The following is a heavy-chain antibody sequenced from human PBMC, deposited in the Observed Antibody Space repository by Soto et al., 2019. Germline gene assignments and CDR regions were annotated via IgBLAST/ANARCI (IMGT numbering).Heavy chain of an antibody. CDR1: GFSFNIYA. CDR3: AKGRDTGYEHTDISDF. Sequence: EVQLLESGGTLVQPGGSLRLSCAASGFSFNIYAMDWVRQAPGKGLEWVSAISGSGTSTYYADSVEGRFTISRDNSRNTMFLQMNSLRAEDTAVYYCAKGRDTGYEHTDISDFWGQGTLVTVSS. V-gene: IGHV3-23*01. D-gene: IGHD5-12*01. CDR2: ISGSGTST. J-gene: IGHJ4*02.